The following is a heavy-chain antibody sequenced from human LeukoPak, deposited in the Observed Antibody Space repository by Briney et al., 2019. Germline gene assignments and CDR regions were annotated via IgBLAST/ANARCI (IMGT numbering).Heavy chain of an antibody. CDR1: GFTFSSYS. CDR2: ISSSSSYI. Sequence: PGGSLRLSCAASGFTFSSYSMNWVRQAPGKGLDWVSSISSSSSYIYYADSVKGRFTISRDNAKNSLYLQMNSLRAEDTAVYYCARGGVGAEDDAFAIWGQGTMVTVSS. V-gene: IGHV3-21*01. J-gene: IGHJ3*02. CDR3: ARGGVGAEDDAFAI. D-gene: IGHD1-26*01.